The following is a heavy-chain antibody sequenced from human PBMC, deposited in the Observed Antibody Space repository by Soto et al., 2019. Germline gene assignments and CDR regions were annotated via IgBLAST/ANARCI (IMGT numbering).Heavy chain of an antibody. D-gene: IGHD2-21*02. V-gene: IGHV3-7*01. CDR3: ASGAYFNSDCHFYFDY. Sequence: EVQLVESGGALVQPGGSLRLSCAASGFTFSSYWMSWVRQVPGKGLEWMANIKQDGSGKNYVDSVKGRFIISRDNAKNSLYLQMDSLRAEDTAFYYCASGAYFNSDCHFYFDYWGQGTLVTVSS. CDR2: IKQDGSGK. CDR1: GFTFSSYW. J-gene: IGHJ4*02.